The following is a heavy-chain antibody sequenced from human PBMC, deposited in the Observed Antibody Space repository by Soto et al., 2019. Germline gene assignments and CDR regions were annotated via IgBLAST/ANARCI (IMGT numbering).Heavy chain of an antibody. CDR3: TRDGGSAPNLWLFN. CDR2: ISGSGGRT. D-gene: IGHD2-15*01. J-gene: IGHJ4*01. Sequence: GGSLRFSCAASGFTFSSYAMSWVRRAPGKGLEWVSAISGSGGRTFYADSVQGRFTISRDNSKDTLYLHMNSLSAEDTAVYYCTRDGGSAPNLWLFNWGHGALVTVSS. CDR1: GFTFSSYA. V-gene: IGHV3-23*01.